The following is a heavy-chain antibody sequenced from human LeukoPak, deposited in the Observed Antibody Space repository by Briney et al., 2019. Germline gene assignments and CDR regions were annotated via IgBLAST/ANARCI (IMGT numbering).Heavy chain of an antibody. Sequence: PSETLSLTCTVSGASISSSSYYWAWIRQPPGKGLEWIGSIYYSGSTYYNPSLKSRVTISVDTSKNQFSLKLTSVTAADTAVYYCARLIYGSGSYPLYDYWGQGTLVTVSS. CDR1: GASISSSSYY. CDR2: IYYSGST. CDR3: ARLIYGSGSYPLYDY. J-gene: IGHJ4*02. D-gene: IGHD3-10*01. V-gene: IGHV4-39*01.